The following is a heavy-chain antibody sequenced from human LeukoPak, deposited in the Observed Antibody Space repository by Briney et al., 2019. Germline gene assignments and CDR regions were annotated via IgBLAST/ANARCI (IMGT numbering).Heavy chain of an antibody. J-gene: IGHJ3*02. V-gene: IGHV1-2*02. D-gene: IGHD3-9*01. CDR2: INPNSGGT. CDR3: ASAYYDILTGYSKEGAFDI. Sequence: ASVKVSCKASGYDFVAHYLHWVRQAPGQGLEWMGWINPNSGGTNYAQKFQGRVTMTRDTSISTAYMELSRLRSEDTAVYYCASAYYDILTGYSKEGAFDIWGQGTMVTVSS. CDR1: GYDFVAHY.